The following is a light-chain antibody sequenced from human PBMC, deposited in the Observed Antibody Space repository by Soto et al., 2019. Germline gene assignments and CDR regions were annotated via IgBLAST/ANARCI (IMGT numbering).Light chain of an antibody. CDR3: QQYNDWPSHIT. CDR1: QSLTSN. Sequence: EIVVMQSPATLSVSPGERATLYCRASQSLTSNLAWYQQKPGQAPRLLIYGASTRATGIPARFSGSGSGTEFTLTISSLQSEDFAVYYCQQYNDWPSHITFGPGTKVDIK. CDR2: GAS. J-gene: IGKJ3*01. V-gene: IGKV3-15*01.